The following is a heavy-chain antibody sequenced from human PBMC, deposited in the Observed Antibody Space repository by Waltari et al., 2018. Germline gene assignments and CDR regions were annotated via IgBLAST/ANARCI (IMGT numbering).Heavy chain of an antibody. J-gene: IGHJ4*02. D-gene: IGHD2-15*01. CDR3: ARSPQGYYSGSNYEFDS. Sequence: QVQLQASGPGLVMPSATLSLTCAVSGASISSHSWIWIRQSPGRGLEWVGYVNGANGCISYNPSLKSRVTFSTDTSKNHFSLKVNSVTAADTAVYYCARSPQGYYSGSNYEFDSWGQGVLVTVSS. V-gene: IGHV4-59*07. CDR1: GASISSHS. CDR2: VNGANGCI.